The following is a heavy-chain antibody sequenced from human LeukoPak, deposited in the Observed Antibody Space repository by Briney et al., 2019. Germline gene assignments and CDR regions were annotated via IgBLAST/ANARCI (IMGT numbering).Heavy chain of an antibody. J-gene: IGHJ6*02. CDR1: GYTFTSYG. CDR3: AEENYGMDV. Sequence: PGASVKVSCEASGYTFTSYGISWVRQAPGQGLEWIGWIRAYNGNTNYAQKLQGRVTITTDTSTSTVYMAMRSLRFDDTAVYYCAEENYGMDVWGQGTTVTVSS. CDR2: IRAYNGNT. V-gene: IGHV1-18*01.